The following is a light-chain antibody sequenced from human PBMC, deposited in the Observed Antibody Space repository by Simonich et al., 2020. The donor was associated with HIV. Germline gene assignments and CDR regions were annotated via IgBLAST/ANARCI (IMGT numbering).Light chain of an antibody. CDR2: YKSDSDK. CDR1: SGINVITYR. Sequence: QAVLTQPASLSASPGASASLTCTLRSGINVITYRIYWYQQKPGSPPQYLLTYKSDSDKQQGSGVPSRFSGSKDASANAGILLISGLQSEDEADYYCMIWHSSAWVFGGGTKLTVL. CDR3: MIWHSSAWV. J-gene: IGLJ3*02. V-gene: IGLV5-45*01.